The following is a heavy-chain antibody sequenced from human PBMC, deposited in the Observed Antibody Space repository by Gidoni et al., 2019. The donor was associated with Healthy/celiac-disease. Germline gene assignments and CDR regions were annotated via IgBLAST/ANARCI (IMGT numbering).Heavy chain of an antibody. D-gene: IGHD4-17*01. J-gene: IGHJ4*02. CDR1: GFTFSSYG. CDR2: ISYDGSNK. Sequence: QVQLVESGGGVVQPGRSLRLSCAAAGFTFSSYGMHWVRQAPGKGLEWVAVISYDGSNKYYADSVKGRFTISRDNSKNTLYLQMNSLRAEDTAVYYCAKDGKHDYGSPFDYWGQGTLVTVSS. CDR3: AKDGKHDYGSPFDY. V-gene: IGHV3-30*18.